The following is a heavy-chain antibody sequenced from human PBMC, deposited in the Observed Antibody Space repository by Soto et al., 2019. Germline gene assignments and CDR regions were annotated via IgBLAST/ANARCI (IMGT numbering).Heavy chain of an antibody. D-gene: IGHD4-17*01. Sequence: EVQLVESGGGLVQPGGSLRLSCAASGFTFSSYSMNWVRQAPGKGLEWVSYISSIYSTIYYADSVKGRFTISRDNAKNSVYLQMNSLRAEDTDVYYCARDLYGDYIFDYWGQGTLVTVSS. CDR3: ARDLYGDYIFDY. J-gene: IGHJ4*02. CDR2: ISSIYSTI. V-gene: IGHV3-48*01. CDR1: GFTFSSYS.